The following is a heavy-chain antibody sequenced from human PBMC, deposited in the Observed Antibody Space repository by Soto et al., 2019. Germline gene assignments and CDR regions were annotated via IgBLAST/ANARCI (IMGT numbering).Heavy chain of an antibody. V-gene: IGHV5-51*01. CDR1: GYSFAGYW. CDR2: IYPSDSDT. Sequence: GESLKISCKGSGYSFAGYWVAWVRQMPGKGLELMGIIYPSDSDTRYRPSFQGQVTISADKSISSAYLQWSSLRASDTAMYYCARGGVSTRTFDYWGQGTPVTVSS. D-gene: IGHD3-3*01. CDR3: ARGGVSTRTFDY. J-gene: IGHJ4*02.